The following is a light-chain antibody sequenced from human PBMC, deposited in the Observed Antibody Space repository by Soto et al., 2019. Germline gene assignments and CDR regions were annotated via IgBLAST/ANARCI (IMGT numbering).Light chain of an antibody. V-gene: IGLV2-23*02. J-gene: IGLJ2*01. CDR1: SSDVGNYNL. CDR3: CSYAGSKTFT. CDR2: ATN. Sequence: QSVLTQPASVSGSPGQSITISCTGTSSDVGNYNLVSWYQQHPGKAPKLIIYATNKRPSGVSNRYSGSKSGNTASLSISGLQAEDEANYYCCSYAGSKTFTFGGGTKVTVL.